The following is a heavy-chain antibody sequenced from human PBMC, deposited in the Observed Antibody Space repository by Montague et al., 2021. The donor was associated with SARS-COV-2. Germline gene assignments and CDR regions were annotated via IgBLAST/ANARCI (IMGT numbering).Heavy chain of an antibody. D-gene: IGHD1-1*01. J-gene: IGHJ4*02. V-gene: IGHV3-30*04. CDR3: ARVKTGPYVPIDF. Sequence: SLRLSCAASGFTFTSYSMHWVRQAPGKGLEWLALVSFNEAKQYYADSVNGRFTISRDNSKNTLFLQMNSLRAEDTAVYFCARVKTGPYVPIDFWGQGTLVTVSS. CDR2: VSFNEAKQ. CDR1: GFTFTSYS.